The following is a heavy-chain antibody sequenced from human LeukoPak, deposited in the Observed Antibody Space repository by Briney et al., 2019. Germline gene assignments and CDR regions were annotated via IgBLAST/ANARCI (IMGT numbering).Heavy chain of an antibody. CDR2: INPNSGGT. CDR3: ARVRIAARRGPYNWFDP. Sequence: ALVKVSCKASGYTFTGYYMHWVRQAPGQGLEWMGWINPNSGGTNYAQKFQGRVTMTRDTSISTAYMELSRLRSDDTAVYYCARVRIAARRGPYNWFDPWGQGTLVTVSS. J-gene: IGHJ5*02. D-gene: IGHD6-6*01. V-gene: IGHV1-2*02. CDR1: GYTFTGYY.